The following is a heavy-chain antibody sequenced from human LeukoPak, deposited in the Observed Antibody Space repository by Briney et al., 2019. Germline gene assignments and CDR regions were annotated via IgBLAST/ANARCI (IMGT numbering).Heavy chain of an antibody. CDR1: GYSLSSGYY. CDR3: ARDRDNYYYYYGMDV. Sequence: SETLSLTCTVSGYSLSSGYYWGWIRQPPGKGLEWIGSIYHSGSTYYNPSLKSRVTISVDTSKNQFSLKLSSVTAADTAVYYCARDRDNYYYYYGMDVWGQGTTVTVSS. J-gene: IGHJ6*02. V-gene: IGHV4-38-2*02. CDR2: IYHSGST.